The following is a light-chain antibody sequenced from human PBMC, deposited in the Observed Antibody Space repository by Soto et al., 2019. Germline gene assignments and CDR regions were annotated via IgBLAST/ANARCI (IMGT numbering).Light chain of an antibody. Sequence: QAVVTQEPSLTVSPGGTVTLTCGSSTGAVTSGHYPYWSQQKPGQAPRTLIYDTSNKHSWTPARFSGSLLGGKAALTLSGAQPEDEAEYYCLLSYRGAYVVFGGGTQLTVL. CDR1: TGAVTSGHY. CDR3: LLSYRGAYVV. J-gene: IGLJ2*01. V-gene: IGLV7-46*01. CDR2: DTS.